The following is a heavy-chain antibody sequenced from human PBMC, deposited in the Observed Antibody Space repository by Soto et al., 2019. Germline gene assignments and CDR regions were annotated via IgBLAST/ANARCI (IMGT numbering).Heavy chain of an antibody. CDR1: GFTFSTYA. CDR2: ISYDGSNK. D-gene: IGHD6-25*01. CDR3: ARAGGLLLDY. Sequence: QVQLVESGGGVVQPERSLRLSCAASGFTFSTYAMHWVRQAPGKGLEWVALISYDGSNKYYADSVKGRFTISRDTSKNTLYLQMNSLRADDTAVYYCARAGGLLLDYWGQGTLVTVSS. J-gene: IGHJ4*02. V-gene: IGHV3-30-3*01.